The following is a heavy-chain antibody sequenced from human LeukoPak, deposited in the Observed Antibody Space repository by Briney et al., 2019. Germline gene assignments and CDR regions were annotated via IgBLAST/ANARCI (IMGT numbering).Heavy chain of an antibody. V-gene: IGHV3-11*04. D-gene: IGHD5-24*01. Sequence: GGSLRLSCAASGFTISDYYVSWIRQAPGKGLEWVSYISSSGSTMYYADSVKGRFTISRDNPKNLLFLQINSLRVEDTAVYYCARETPRRGETRDGYRWGQGTLVTVSS. CDR1: GFTISDYY. J-gene: IGHJ4*02. CDR2: ISSSGSTM. CDR3: ARETPRRGETRDGYR.